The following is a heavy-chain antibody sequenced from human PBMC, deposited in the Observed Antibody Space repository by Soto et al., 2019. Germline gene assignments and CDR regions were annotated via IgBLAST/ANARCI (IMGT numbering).Heavy chain of an antibody. CDR2: IKQDGSEK. CDR3: ARDWAHSDIVVVANWFDP. V-gene: IGHV3-7*03. Sequence: PGGSLSLSCAASGFTFSSYWMSWVRQAPGKGLEWVANIKQDGSEKYYVDSVKGRFTISRDNAKNSLYLQMNSLRAEDTAVYYYARDWAHSDIVVVANWFDPWGQGTLVTVSS. D-gene: IGHD2-15*01. CDR1: GFTFSSYW. J-gene: IGHJ5*02.